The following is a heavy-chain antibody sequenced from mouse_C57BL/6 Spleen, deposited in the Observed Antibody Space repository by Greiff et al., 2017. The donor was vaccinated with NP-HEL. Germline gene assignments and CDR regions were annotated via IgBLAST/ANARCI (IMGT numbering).Heavy chain of an antibody. D-gene: IGHD1-1*01. Sequence: VQLQQSGPELVKPGASVKIPCKASGYTFTDYNMDWVKQSHGKSLEWIGDINPNNGGTIYNQKFKGKATLTVDKSSSTAYMELRSLTSEDTAVYYCAREGDGSVFAYWGQGTLVTVSA. CDR1: GYTFTDYN. J-gene: IGHJ3*01. V-gene: IGHV1-18*01. CDR2: INPNNGGT. CDR3: AREGDGSVFAY.